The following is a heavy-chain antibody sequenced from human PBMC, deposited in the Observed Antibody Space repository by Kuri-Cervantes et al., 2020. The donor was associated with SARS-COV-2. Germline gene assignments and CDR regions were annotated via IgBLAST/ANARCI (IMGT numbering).Heavy chain of an antibody. Sequence: GESLKISCAASGFTFSSYAMGWVRQAPGKGLEWVSAISGSGGSTYYADSVKGRFTISRDNSKNTLYLQMNSLRAEDTAVYYCASVGALRPYDAFDIWGQGTMVTVSS. CDR1: GFTFSSYA. CDR3: ASVGALRPYDAFDI. V-gene: IGHV3-23*01. CDR2: ISGSGGST. D-gene: IGHD5-12*01. J-gene: IGHJ3*02.